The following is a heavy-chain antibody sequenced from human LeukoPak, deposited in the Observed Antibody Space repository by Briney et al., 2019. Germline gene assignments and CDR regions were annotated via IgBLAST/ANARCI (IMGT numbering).Heavy chain of an antibody. CDR1: GFTFSSYS. J-gene: IGHJ3*02. CDR3: ARDRYYYGSGSYYTDAFDI. D-gene: IGHD3-10*01. CDR2: ISSSSSTI. V-gene: IGHV3-48*04. Sequence: GGSLRLSCAASGFTFSSYSMNWVRQAPGKGLEWVSYISSSSSTIYYADSVKGRFTISRDNAKNSLYLQMNSLRAEDTAVYYCARDRYYYGSGSYYTDAFDIWGQGTMVTVSS.